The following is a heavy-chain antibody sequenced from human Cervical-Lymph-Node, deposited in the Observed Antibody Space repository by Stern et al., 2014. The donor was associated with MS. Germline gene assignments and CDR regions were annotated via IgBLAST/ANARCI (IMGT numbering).Heavy chain of an antibody. V-gene: IGHV1-69*01. CDR3: ARTRRGSGPPYYSDY. Sequence: VQLVESGAEVKKPGSSVKVSCKASGGTFRTFAMSWVRQAHGQGLEWMGGTILGKANYAPKFQGRVTMTADESTSTAYMELSGLRIEDTAVYFCARTRRGSGPPYYSDYWGQGTLVTVSS. J-gene: IGHJ4*02. CDR1: GGTFRTFA. D-gene: IGHD6-19*01. CDR2: TILGKA.